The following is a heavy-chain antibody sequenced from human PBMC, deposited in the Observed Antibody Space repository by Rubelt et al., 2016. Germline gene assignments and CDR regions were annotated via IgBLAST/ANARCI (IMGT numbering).Heavy chain of an antibody. V-gene: IGHV3-23*01. CDR3: AKEDSVGSDY. Sequence: EVQMLESGGGLVQPGGSLRLSCEGSDFTVSNNYMNWVRQAPGKGLEWVSAISGSGGSTYYADSVKGRFTISRDNSKNTLYLQMNSLRAEDTAVYYCAKEDSVGSDYWGQGTLVTVSS. CDR2: ISGSGGST. CDR1: DFTVSNNY. D-gene: IGHD1-26*01. J-gene: IGHJ4*02.